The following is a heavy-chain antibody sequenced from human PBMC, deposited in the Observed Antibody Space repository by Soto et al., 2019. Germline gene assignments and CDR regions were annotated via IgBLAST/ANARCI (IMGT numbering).Heavy chain of an antibody. CDR1: GGSISSSSYY. J-gene: IGHJ4*02. D-gene: IGHD1-26*01. Sequence: QLQLQESGPGLVKPSETLSLTCTVSGGSISSSSYYWGWIRQPPGKGLEWIGSIYYSGSTYYNPSLQSRVTISVDTSKNQFSLKLSSVTAADTAVYYCARHRGELLHLDYWGQGTLVTVSS. CDR3: ARHRGELLHLDY. V-gene: IGHV4-39*01. CDR2: IYYSGST.